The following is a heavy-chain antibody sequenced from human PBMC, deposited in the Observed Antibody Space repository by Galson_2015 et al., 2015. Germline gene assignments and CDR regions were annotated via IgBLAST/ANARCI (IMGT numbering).Heavy chain of an antibody. Sequence: SVKVSCKASGYTFTNYDINWVRQATGQGLEWMGWMSPHNGNTAYAQKFQGRLTMTMNTSIRTFYMELGSLRSDDTAVYYCAKDPLPSLDPWGQGTLVTVSS. V-gene: IGHV1-8*01. CDR1: GYTFTNYD. CDR3: AKDPLPSLDP. CDR2: MSPHNGNT. J-gene: IGHJ5*02. D-gene: IGHD2-2*01.